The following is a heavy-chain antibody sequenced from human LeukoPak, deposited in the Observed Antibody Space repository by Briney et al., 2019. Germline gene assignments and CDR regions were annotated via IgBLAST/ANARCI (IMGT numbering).Heavy chain of an antibody. V-gene: IGHV3-11*01. Sequence: GGSLRLSCAASEFTFRDYYMTWIRQAPGKGLEWISFISSRGTTTDYADSVKGRFTISRDNANSTLFLQMNSLRAEDTAVYYCARDRGSNNYFDQWGQGTLVTVSS. CDR3: ARDRGSNNYFDQ. D-gene: IGHD2-2*01. CDR2: ISSRGTTT. CDR1: EFTFRDYY. J-gene: IGHJ4*02.